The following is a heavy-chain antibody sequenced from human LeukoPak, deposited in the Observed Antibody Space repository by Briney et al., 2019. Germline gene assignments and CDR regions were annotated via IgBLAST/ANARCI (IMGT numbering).Heavy chain of an antibody. V-gene: IGHV1-2*02. CDR3: AGEFPDMMTYYYDSSLAG. J-gene: IGHJ4*02. D-gene: IGHD3-22*01. CDR1: GYTFTGYY. CDR2: INPNSGGT. Sequence: GASVKVSCKAFGYTFTGYYMHWVRQAPGQGLEGMGWINPNSGGTNYAQKFQGRVTMTRDTSISTAYMELSRLRSDDTAVYYCAGEFPDMMTYYYDSSLAGWGQGTLVTVSS.